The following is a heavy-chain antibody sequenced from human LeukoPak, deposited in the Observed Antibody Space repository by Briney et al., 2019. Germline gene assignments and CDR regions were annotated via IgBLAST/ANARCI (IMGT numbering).Heavy chain of an antibody. CDR2: INHSGIN. CDR3: AKKRVDVVGNQYYYYYGLDV. V-gene: IGHV4-34*01. CDR1: GGSFSGYS. J-gene: IGHJ6*02. D-gene: IGHD2-21*01. Sequence: PSETLSLTCAFYGGSFSGYSLTWIRQPPGKGLEWIGEINHSGINHFNPSLKSRVTISADTSKKQVFLNLSAVTDTDTAVYYCAKKRVDVVGNQYYYYYGLDVWGQGTTVTVSS.